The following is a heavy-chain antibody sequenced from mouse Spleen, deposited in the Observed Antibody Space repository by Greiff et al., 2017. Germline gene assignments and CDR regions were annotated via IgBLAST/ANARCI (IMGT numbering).Heavy chain of an antibody. J-gene: IGHJ1*01. V-gene: IGHV1-39*01. CDR2: INPNYGTT. CDR1: GYSFTDYN. Sequence: EVQLQQSGPELVKPGASVKISCTASGYSFTDYNMNWVKQSTGKSLEWIGVINPNYGTTSYNQKFKGKATLTVDQSSSTAYMQLNSLTSEDSAVYYCAREVYYYGSSYWYFDVWGAGTTVTVSS. D-gene: IGHD1-1*01. CDR3: AREVYYYGSSYWYFDV.